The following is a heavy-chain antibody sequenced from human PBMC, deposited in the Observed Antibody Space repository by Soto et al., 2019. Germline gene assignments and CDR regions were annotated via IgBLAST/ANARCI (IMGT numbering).Heavy chain of an antibody. V-gene: IGHV3-23*01. Sequence: GGSLRLSCAASGFTFSSYAMSWVRQAPGKGLEWVSAISGSGGSTYYADSVKGRFTISRDNSKNTLYLQMNRLRAEDTAVYYCAKKGGISHDPLYYYYYGMDVWGQGTTVTVSS. CDR3: AKKGGISHDPLYYYYYGMDV. D-gene: IGHD3-16*01. J-gene: IGHJ6*02. CDR2: ISGSGGST. CDR1: GFTFSSYA.